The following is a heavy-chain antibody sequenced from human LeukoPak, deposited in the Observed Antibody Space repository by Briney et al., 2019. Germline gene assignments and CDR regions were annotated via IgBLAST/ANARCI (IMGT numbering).Heavy chain of an antibody. Sequence: GGSLRLSCAASGFTFSSYAMSWVRQAPGKGLEWVSAVSSGGGSTYYADSVKGRFTISRDNSKNTLYLQMNSLRVEDTAVYYCARDSGSYYLDYWGQGTLVTVSS. V-gene: IGHV3-23*01. J-gene: IGHJ4*02. CDR2: VSSGGGST. CDR1: GFTFSSYA. CDR3: ARDSGSYYLDY. D-gene: IGHD1-26*01.